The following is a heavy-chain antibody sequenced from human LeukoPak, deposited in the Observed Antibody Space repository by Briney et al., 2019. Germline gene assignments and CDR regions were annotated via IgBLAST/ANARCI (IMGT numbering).Heavy chain of an antibody. J-gene: IGHJ4*02. CDR1: GYTFSSSG. CDR2: ISAYNGNT. CDR3: AREHYSNYLFDY. D-gene: IGHD4-11*01. Sequence: ASVNDSCKASGYTFSSSGINWVRQAPGQGLEWMGWISAYNGNTNYAQKLQGRVTMTTDTSTSTAYMELRSLRSDGTAVYYCAREHYSNYLFDYWGQGTLVTVSS. V-gene: IGHV1-18*01.